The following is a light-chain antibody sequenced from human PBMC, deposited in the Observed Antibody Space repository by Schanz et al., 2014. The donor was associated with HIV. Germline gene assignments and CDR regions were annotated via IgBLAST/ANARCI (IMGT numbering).Light chain of an antibody. CDR1: QTVSSNS. J-gene: IGKJ1*01. CDR3: QQYNNWPGT. V-gene: IGKV3-20*01. CDR2: SAS. Sequence: EIVLTQSPDTLSLSPGERATLSCRASQTVSSNSLGWYQQKRGQVPRLLIYSASRRANGIPDRFSGSGSGTDFTLTISRLEPEDFXXYYCQQYNNWPGTFGXXXKVEIK.